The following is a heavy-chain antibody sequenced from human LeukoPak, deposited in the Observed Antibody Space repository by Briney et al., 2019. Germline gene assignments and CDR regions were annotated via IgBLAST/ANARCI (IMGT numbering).Heavy chain of an antibody. CDR3: AREAVTTRDFDY. CDR2: IIPIFGAA. J-gene: IGHJ4*02. Sequence: SVKVSCKASGGTFSSYAISWVRQAPGQGLEWMGRIIPIFGAANYAQKFQGRVTITTDESTSTAYMVLSSLRSEDTTVYYCAREAVTTRDFDYWGQGTLVTVSS. V-gene: IGHV1-69*05. D-gene: IGHD4-17*01. CDR1: GGTFSSYA.